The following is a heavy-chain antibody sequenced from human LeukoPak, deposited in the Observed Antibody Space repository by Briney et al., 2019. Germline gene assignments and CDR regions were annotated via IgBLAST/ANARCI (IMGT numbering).Heavy chain of an antibody. V-gene: IGHV1-18*01. CDR1: GYTFTSYG. CDR3: ARDAKIVVVITTLYYYYYMDV. CDR2: ISAYNGNT. Sequence: GASVKVSCKASGYTFTSYGISWVRQAPGQGLEWMGWISAYNGNTNYAQKLQGRVTMTTDTSTSTAYMELRSLRSDDTAVYYCARDAKIVVVITTLYYYYYMDVWGKGTTVTVSS. J-gene: IGHJ6*03. D-gene: IGHD3-22*01.